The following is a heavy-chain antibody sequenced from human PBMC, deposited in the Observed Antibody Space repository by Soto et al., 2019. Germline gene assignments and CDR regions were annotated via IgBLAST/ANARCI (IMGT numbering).Heavy chain of an antibody. Sequence: SETLSLTCAVSGYSISSGYYWGWIRQSPGRGLEWIGSIYHSGSTYYNPSLKSRVIISVDTSKNQFSLKLSSVTAADTAVYYCARLAPIAAADGMDVWGQGTTVTVSS. V-gene: IGHV4-38-2*01. J-gene: IGHJ6*02. D-gene: IGHD6-13*01. CDR2: IYHSGST. CDR3: ARLAPIAAADGMDV. CDR1: GYSISSGYY.